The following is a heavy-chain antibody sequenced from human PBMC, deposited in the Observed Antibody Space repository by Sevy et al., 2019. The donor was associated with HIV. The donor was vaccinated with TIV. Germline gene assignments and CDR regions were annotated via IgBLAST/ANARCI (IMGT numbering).Heavy chain of an antibody. Sequence: ASVKVSCKASGYTFTSYGISWVRQAPGQGLEWMGWISAYNGNTNYAQKLQGRVTMTTDTSTSTAYMELRSLRSDDTAVYYCARDYSSSWHAEVIRRNDAFDIWGQGTMVTVSS. CDR3: ARDYSSSWHAEVIRRNDAFDI. J-gene: IGHJ3*02. CDR1: GYTFTSYG. CDR2: ISAYNGNT. V-gene: IGHV1-18*04. D-gene: IGHD6-13*01.